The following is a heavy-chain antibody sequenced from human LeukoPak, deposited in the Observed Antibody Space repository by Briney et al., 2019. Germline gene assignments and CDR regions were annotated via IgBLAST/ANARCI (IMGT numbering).Heavy chain of an antibody. CDR3: AIRMFGGSGWDVFDY. CDR1: GFTFNSHA. Sequence: GGSLTLSCAPSGFTFNSHAMIGVRQPPGKGREWVPFISSSGATTDYADSVKGRFTIPTVNSKNTLYLQVNSLRAEDTAVYYCAIRMFGGSGWDVFDYWGQGTLVTVSS. V-gene: IGHV3-23*01. D-gene: IGHD6-19*01. J-gene: IGHJ4*02. CDR2: ISSSGATT.